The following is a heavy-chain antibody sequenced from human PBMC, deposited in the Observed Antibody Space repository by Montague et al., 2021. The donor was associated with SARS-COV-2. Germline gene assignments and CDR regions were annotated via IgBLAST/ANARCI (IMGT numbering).Heavy chain of an antibody. J-gene: IGHJ6*03. CDR2: IHHGGST. CDR3: ARLGDGVVPSPILGVGPYYSYDYMDV. D-gene: IGHD3-10*01. CDR1: GGSFSTYS. V-gene: IGHV4-34*01. Sequence: SETLSLTCAVHGGSFSTYSWNWIRQPPGKGLEWIGDIHHGGSTNYNPSLKSRVTISADTSKNQFSLKLTSVAAADTAVYYCARLGDGVVPSPILGVGPYYSYDYMDVWGKGTTVTVAS.